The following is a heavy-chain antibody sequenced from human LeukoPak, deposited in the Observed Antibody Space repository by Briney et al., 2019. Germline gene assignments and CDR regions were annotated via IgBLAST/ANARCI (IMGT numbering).Heavy chain of an antibody. Sequence: GASVKASCKASGYTFTSYDINWVRQATGQGLEWMGWMNPNSGNTGYAQKFQGRVTMTRNTSISTAYMELSSLRSEDTAVYYCARGLRIAARRTPSYYMDVWGKGTTVTVSS. CDR3: ARGLRIAARRTPSYYMDV. CDR1: GYTFTSYD. V-gene: IGHV1-8*01. CDR2: MNPNSGNT. D-gene: IGHD6-6*01. J-gene: IGHJ6*03.